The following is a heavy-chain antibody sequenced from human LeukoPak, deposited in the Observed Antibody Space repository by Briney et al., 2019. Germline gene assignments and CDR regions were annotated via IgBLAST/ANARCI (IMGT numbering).Heavy chain of an antibody. CDR2: INHSGST. J-gene: IGHJ6*02. CDR1: GGSSSGYY. V-gene: IGHV4-34*01. D-gene: IGHD5-12*01. Sequence: SETLSLTCAVYGGSSSGYYWSWIRQPPGKGLEWIGEINHSGSTNYNPSLKSRVTISVDTSKNQFSLKLSSVTAADTAVYYCARARVATTYYYYGMDVWGQGTTVTVSS. CDR3: ARARVATTYYYYGMDV.